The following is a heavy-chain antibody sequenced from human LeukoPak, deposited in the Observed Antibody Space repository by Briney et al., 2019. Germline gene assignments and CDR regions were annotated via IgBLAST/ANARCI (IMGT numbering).Heavy chain of an antibody. V-gene: IGHV3-23*03. D-gene: IGHD6-19*01. J-gene: IGHJ1*01. CDR2: IFGAGKNTT. CDR1: GFSFSSYA. Sequence: PGGSLRLSCAASGFSFSSYAMNWVRQAPGKGLEWVSIIFGAGKNTTYYAASVKGRFPVSRDNAKNSLYLQMNSLRAEDTAVYYCARSIAVAVTSGYRGQGALVTVSS. CDR3: ARSIAVAVTSGY.